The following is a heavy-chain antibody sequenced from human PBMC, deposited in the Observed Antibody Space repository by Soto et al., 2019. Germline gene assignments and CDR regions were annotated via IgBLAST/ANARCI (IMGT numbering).Heavy chain of an antibody. CDR2: IIPMFGTT. CDR1: GDTFSSYA. Sequence: QVQVVQSGAEVEKPGSSVKVSCKTSGDTFSSYAINWVRQAPGQGLEWMGGIIPMFGTTNYAHKFQGRVMITADDSTSTAYMERSSLRSEDTAVYYGARLYCGGGRCYGPLCSYFGLDVWGQGTTVTVSS. V-gene: IGHV1-69*01. D-gene: IGHD2-15*01. J-gene: IGHJ6*02. CDR3: ARLYCGGGRCYGPLCSYFGLDV.